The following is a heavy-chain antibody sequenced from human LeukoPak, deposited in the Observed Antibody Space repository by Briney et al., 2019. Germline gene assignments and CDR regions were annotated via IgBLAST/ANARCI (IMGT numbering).Heavy chain of an antibody. Sequence: GGSLRLSCEASGFTFRTYGMSWVRQAPGKGLEWVSSISSSSSYIYYADSVKGRFTISRDNAKNSLYLQMNSLRAEDTAVYYCARAFALGGAMVTSYWFDPWGQGTLVTVSS. CDR3: ARAFALGGAMVTSYWFDP. CDR1: GFTFRTYG. CDR2: ISSSSSYI. J-gene: IGHJ5*02. D-gene: IGHD5-18*01. V-gene: IGHV3-21*04.